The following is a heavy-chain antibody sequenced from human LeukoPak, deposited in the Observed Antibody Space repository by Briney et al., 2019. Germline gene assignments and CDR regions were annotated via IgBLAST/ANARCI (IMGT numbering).Heavy chain of an antibody. D-gene: IGHD2-2*03. CDR2: ISAYNGNT. V-gene: IGHV1-18*01. CDR1: GYTFTSYG. J-gene: IGHJ6*02. Sequence: ASVKVSCKASGYTFTSYGISWVRQAPGQGLEWMGWISAYNGNTNYAQKLQGRVTMTTDTSTSTAYMELRSLRSDDTAVYYCARDGYCSSTSCYSSYYYYGMDVWGQGTTVIVSS. CDR3: ARDGYCSSTSCYSSYYYYGMDV.